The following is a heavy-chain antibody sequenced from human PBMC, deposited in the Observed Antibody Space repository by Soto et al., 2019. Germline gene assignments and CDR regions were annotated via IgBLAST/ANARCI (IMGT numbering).Heavy chain of an antibody. D-gene: IGHD6-13*01. CDR1: GGSISSYY. CDR2: IYYSGST. CDR3: ARRYSSAFDI. J-gene: IGHJ3*02. V-gene: IGHV4-59*08. Sequence: SETLSLSCTVSGGSISSYYWSWIRQPPGKGLEWIGYIYYSGSTNYNPSLKSRVTISVDTSKNQFSLKLSSVTAADTAVYYCARRYSSAFDIWGQGTMVTVSS.